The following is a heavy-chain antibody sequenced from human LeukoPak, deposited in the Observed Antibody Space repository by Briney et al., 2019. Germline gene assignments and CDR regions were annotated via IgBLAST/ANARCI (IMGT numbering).Heavy chain of an antibody. Sequence: SETLSLTCTVSGGSISSYYWSWIRQPAGKGLEWIGRIYTSGSTNYNPSLKSRVTMSVDTSKNQFSLKLSSVTAADTAVYYCARLGAAMVTITYHRFDLWGRGTLVTVSS. D-gene: IGHD5-18*01. CDR2: IYTSGST. CDR1: GGSISSYY. V-gene: IGHV4-4*07. CDR3: ARLGAAMVTITYHRFDL. J-gene: IGHJ2*01.